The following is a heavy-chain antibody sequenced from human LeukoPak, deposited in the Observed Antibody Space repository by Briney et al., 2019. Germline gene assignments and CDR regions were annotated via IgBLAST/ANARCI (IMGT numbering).Heavy chain of an antibody. V-gene: IGHV1-69*05. Sequence: ASVKVSCKASGGTFSSYAISWVRQAPGQGLEWVGRIIPIFGTANYAQKFQGRVTITTDESTSTAYMELSSLRSEDTAVYYCARDRGHSGYDWGGCGGDCYSLGYWGQGTLVTVSS. CDR3: ARDRGHSGYDWGGCGGDCYSLGY. CDR2: IIPIFGTA. D-gene: IGHD2-21*02. CDR1: GGTFSSYA. J-gene: IGHJ4*02.